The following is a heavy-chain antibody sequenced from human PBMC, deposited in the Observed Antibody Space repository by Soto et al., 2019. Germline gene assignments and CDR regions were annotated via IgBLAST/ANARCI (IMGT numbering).Heavy chain of an antibody. CDR3: ARAGSSWQPYSYYYMDV. J-gene: IGHJ6*03. Sequence: ASVKVSCKASGYTFTGYYMHWVRQAPGQGLEWMGWINPNSGGTNYAQKFQGWVTMTRDTSISTAYMELSRLRSDDTAVYYCARAGSSWQPYSYYYMDVWGKGTTVTVSS. CDR2: INPNSGGT. CDR1: GYTFTGYY. D-gene: IGHD6-13*01. V-gene: IGHV1-2*04.